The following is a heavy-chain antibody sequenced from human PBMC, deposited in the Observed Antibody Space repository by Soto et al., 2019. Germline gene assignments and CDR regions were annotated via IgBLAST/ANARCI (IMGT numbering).Heavy chain of an antibody. J-gene: IGHJ6*02. Sequence: RRWTVTDTVISWEYSGWFRKSPGKGLEWIGYLYNTGSTIYNPSLKSRVTISVDTSKNQFSLKMNSVTAADTAVYYCARDLWGYCGTDCYPLDVWGQGTTVTVSS. V-gene: IGHV4-59*01. D-gene: IGHD2-21*02. CDR2: LYNTGST. CDR1: DTVISWEY. CDR3: ARDLWGYCGTDCYPLDV.